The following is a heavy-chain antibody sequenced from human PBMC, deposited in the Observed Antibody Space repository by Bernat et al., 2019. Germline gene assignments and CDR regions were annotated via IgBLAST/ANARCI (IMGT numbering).Heavy chain of an antibody. V-gene: IGHV1-18*01. CDR2: ISAYNDNT. Sequence: QVQLVQSGAEVKKPGASVKVSCKASGYTFTNYGISWVRHAPGQGLEWMGWISAYNDNTNDAQKFQGRLTVTTDTSTSTGDMGLRSLRSDDTAVYYCARGGSGYDRWFDPWGQGTLVTVSS. CDR3: ARGGSGYDRWFDP. CDR1: GYTFTNYG. J-gene: IGHJ5*02. D-gene: IGHD5-12*01.